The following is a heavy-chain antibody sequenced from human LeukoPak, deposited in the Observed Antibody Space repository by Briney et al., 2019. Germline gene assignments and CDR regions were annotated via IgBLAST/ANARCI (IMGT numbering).Heavy chain of an antibody. CDR2: IKPKTDGETT. Sequence: GGSLRLSCTTSGFTFGDYVVSWFRQAPGKGLEWVGRIKPKTDGETTEYAAPVKDRFSISRDDSKSMMYLQMNSLKTEDTAVYYCITPLPYSAQGGQGTLVTVSS. V-gene: IGHV3-15*01. CDR3: ITPLPYSAQ. J-gene: IGHJ4*02. CDR1: GFTFGDYV. D-gene: IGHD2-21*01.